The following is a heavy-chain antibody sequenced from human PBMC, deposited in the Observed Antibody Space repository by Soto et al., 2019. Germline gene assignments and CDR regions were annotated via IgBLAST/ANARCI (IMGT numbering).Heavy chain of an antibody. Sequence: EVQLVQSGAEVKKPGESLKISCKGSGYSFTSYWIGWVRQMPGKGLEWMGIIYPGDSDTRYSPSFQGQVTISADKSISTAYLQWSSLKASDTAMYYCARHVEQPVGVYYYSYYMDVWGKGTTVTVSS. D-gene: IGHD6-6*01. J-gene: IGHJ6*03. CDR3: ARHVEQPVGVYYYSYYMDV. CDR1: GYSFTSYW. CDR2: IYPGDSDT. V-gene: IGHV5-51*01.